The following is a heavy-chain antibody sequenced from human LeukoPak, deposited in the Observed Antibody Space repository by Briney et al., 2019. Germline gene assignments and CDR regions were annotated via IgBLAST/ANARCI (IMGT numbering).Heavy chain of an antibody. CDR1: GFNFDDYA. Sequence: GGSLRLSCAAFGFNFDDYAMHWVRRVPGKGLESVSGISWNSGTIDYADPVKGRFTISRDNAKNSLYLQMNSLRTEDMAFYYCAKDLYPFYTPLSGFDVWGQGTMVTVSS. V-gene: IGHV3-9*03. CDR2: ISWNSGTI. J-gene: IGHJ3*01. CDR3: AKDLYPFYTPLSGFDV. D-gene: IGHD3-3*01.